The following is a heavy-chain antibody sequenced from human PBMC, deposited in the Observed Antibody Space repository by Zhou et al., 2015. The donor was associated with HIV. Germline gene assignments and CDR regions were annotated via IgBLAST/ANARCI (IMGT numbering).Heavy chain of an antibody. V-gene: IGHV1-58*02. CDR3: AADSSRMITFGGVTHYYYYGMDV. D-gene: IGHD3-16*01. Sequence: QMQLVQSGPEVKKPGTSVKVSCKASGFTFTSSAMQWVRQARGQRLEWIGWIVVGSGNTNYAQKFQERVTITRDMSTSTAYMELSSLRSEDTAVYYCAADSSRMITFGGVTHYYYYGMDVWGQGP. J-gene: IGHJ6*02. CDR2: IVVGSGNT. CDR1: GFTFTSSA.